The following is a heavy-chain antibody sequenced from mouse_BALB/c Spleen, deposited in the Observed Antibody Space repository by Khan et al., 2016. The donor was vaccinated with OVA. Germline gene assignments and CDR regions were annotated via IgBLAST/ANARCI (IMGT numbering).Heavy chain of an antibody. CDR3: ARSVTITTVVATDFDY. Sequence: EVQLKESGPGLVKPSQSLSLTCTVTGYSITSDYAWNWIRQFPGNKLEWMGYISYSGRTSYNPSLKSRISITRDTSKNQFFLQLNSVTTEDTATYHCARSVTITTVVATDFDYWGQGTTLTVSS. J-gene: IGHJ2*01. CDR2: ISYSGRT. V-gene: IGHV3-2*02. D-gene: IGHD1-1*01. CDR1: GYSITSDYA.